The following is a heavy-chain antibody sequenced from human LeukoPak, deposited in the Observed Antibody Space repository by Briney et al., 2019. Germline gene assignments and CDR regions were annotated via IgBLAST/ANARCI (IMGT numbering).Heavy chain of an antibody. Sequence: SETLSLTCTVSGDSITNSNYFWGWLRQPPGPGLEWIGEVFYNGNTHYNPSLKSRVIISTDTSKNQFSLTLTAVTASDTAIYYCARRSPLVVVTAAHYYDYWGQGTLVTVSS. CDR3: ARRSPLVVVTAAHYYDY. J-gene: IGHJ4*02. CDR2: VFYNGNT. V-gene: IGHV4-39*01. CDR1: GDSITNSNYF. D-gene: IGHD2-21*02.